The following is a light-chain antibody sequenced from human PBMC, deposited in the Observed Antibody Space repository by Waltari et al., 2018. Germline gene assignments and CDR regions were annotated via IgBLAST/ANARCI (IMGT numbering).Light chain of an antibody. Sequence: QSALTQPHSVSASPGQSVTIPCPGSINEFGVEDYVSWYQQLPGKAPKLILYDVVKRPSGVPSRFSGSKYGTTASLTISGLQTDDEATYYCCSYAGAYTFVFGGGTKLTVL. V-gene: IGLV2-11*01. CDR1: INEFGVEDY. CDR3: CSYAGAYTFV. J-gene: IGLJ3*02. CDR2: DVV.